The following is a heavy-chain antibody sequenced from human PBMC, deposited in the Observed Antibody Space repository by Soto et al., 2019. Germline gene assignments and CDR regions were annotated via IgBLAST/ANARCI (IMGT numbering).Heavy chain of an antibody. D-gene: IGHD2-15*01. CDR3: ARDRRVVVTEYFQH. Sequence: QVQLVESGGGVVQPGRSLRLSCAASGFTFRNYAMHWVRQAPGKGLEWLAVTSSDGTYKYYADSVKGRFTISRDKSSNMLSLQMNSLSLEDTAVYYCARDRRVVVTEYFQHWGQGTLVTVS. CDR1: GFTFRNYA. V-gene: IGHV3-30-3*01. J-gene: IGHJ1*01. CDR2: TSSDGTYK.